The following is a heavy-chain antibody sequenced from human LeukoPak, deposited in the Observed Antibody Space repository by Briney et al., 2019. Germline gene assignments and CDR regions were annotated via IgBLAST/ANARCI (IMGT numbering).Heavy chain of an antibody. CDR2: ISGTDNTT. V-gene: IGHV3-11*01. J-gene: IGHJ4*02. D-gene: IGHD3-16*02. CDR1: GFTFSDYY. CDR3: ARDGLRLGELSFDY. Sequence: GGSLRLTCAASGFTFSDYYMTRIRQAPGKGLEWVSYISGTDNTTYYADSVKGRFTIPRDNAKNSLFLQMNSLRAEDTAVYYCARDGLRLGELSFDYWGQGTLITVSS.